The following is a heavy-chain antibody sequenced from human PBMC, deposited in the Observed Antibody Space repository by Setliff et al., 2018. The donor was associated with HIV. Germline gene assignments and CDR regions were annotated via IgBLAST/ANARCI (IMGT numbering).Heavy chain of an antibody. CDR3: AKTVALLRAARLDLDY. V-gene: IGHV3-21*04. Sequence: SWVRQAPGKGLEWVSSISSSSSYIYYADSVKGRFTISRDNAKNSLYLQMNSLRVEDSAVYYCAKTVALLRAARLDLDYWGQGTLVTVSS. CDR2: ISSSSSYI. D-gene: IGHD6-6*01. J-gene: IGHJ4*02.